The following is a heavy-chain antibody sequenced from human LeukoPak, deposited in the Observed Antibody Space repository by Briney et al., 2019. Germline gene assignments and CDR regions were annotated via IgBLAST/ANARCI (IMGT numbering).Heavy chain of an antibody. CDR2: ITPILGIA. J-gene: IGHJ6*01. CDR3: ARARSRLSSYYYGMEV. Sequence: SVKVSCKASGGTFSSYAISWVRQAPGQGLDWMGRITPILGIANYAQKLQGRVTITADKATSTAYMELSSLRSEDTAVYYGARARSRLSSYYYGMEVWGQGPAVSVSS. D-gene: IGHD5/OR15-5a*01. V-gene: IGHV1-69*04. CDR1: GGTFSSYA.